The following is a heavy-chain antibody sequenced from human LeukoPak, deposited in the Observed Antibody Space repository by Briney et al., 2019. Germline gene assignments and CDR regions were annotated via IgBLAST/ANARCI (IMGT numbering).Heavy chain of an antibody. V-gene: IGHV4-31*03. J-gene: IGHJ4*02. D-gene: IGHD6-13*01. CDR1: GGSISSGGYY. CDR3: ARASSSSWPDYFDY. Sequence: SETLSLTCTVSGGSISSGGYYWSWIRQHPGKGLEWIGYIYYGGSTYYNPSLKSRVTISVDTSKNQFSLELSSVTAADTAVYYCARASSSSWPDYFDYWGQGTLVTVSS. CDR2: IYYGGST.